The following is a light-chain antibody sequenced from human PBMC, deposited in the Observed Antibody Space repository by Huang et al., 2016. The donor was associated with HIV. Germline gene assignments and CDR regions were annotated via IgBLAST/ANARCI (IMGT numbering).Light chain of an antibody. Sequence: EIVLTQSPGTLSLSPEESVTLSCRASQSVNNNYLSWYQQKPGQAPRLIVSGASSRATCIPDRFSGGGSGTEFTLTSGRLEPEDSAVYYCHQYGNSPLTFGGGTKIEIK. CDR2: GAS. CDR3: HQYGNSPLT. V-gene: IGKV3-20*01. CDR1: QSVNNNY. J-gene: IGKJ4*01.